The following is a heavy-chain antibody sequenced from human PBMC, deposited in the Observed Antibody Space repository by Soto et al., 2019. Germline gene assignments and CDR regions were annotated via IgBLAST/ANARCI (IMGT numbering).Heavy chain of an antibody. Sequence: ASVKVSCKASGYTFTSYGISWVRQAPGQGLEWMGWISAYNGNTNYAQKLQGRVTMTTDTSTSTAYMELRSLRSDDTAVYYCARVMHYYDSRGSYYYYGMDVWGQGTTVTVSS. D-gene: IGHD3-22*01. CDR2: ISAYNGNT. CDR3: ARVMHYYDSRGSYYYYGMDV. J-gene: IGHJ6*02. CDR1: GYTFTSYG. V-gene: IGHV1-18*04.